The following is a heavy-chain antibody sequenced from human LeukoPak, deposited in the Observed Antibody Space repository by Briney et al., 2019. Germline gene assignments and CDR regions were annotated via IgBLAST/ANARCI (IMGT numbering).Heavy chain of an antibody. V-gene: IGHV3-23*01. CDR1: GFTFSGYA. CDR3: ALHPSAVTTTFDY. CDR2: ISDNGGRT. J-gene: IGHJ4*02. D-gene: IGHD4-17*01. Sequence: PGGSLRLSCAASGFTFSGYAMSWVRQAPGKGLEWVSTISDNGGRTYYADSVKGRFTISRDNSKNTLYLQMNSLRAEDTAVYYCALHPSAVTTTFDYWGQGTLVTVSS.